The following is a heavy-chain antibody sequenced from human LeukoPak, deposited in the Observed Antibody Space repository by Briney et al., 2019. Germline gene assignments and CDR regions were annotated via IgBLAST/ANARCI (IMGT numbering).Heavy chain of an antibody. V-gene: IGHV3-7*01. CDR3: AREGKYCSSTSCQGGWFDP. CDR1: GFTFSYYW. Sequence: GGSLRLSCAASGFTFSYYWMTWVRQAPGKGLEWVANIKQDGSEKYYVDSVKGRFTISRDNGKNSLYLQMNSLRAEDTAVYYCAREGKYCSSTSCQGGWFDPWGQGTLVTVSS. CDR2: IKQDGSEK. J-gene: IGHJ5*02. D-gene: IGHD2-2*01.